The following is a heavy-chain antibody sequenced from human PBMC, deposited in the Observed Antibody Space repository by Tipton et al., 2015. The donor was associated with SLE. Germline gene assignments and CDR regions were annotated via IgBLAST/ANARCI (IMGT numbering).Heavy chain of an antibody. CDR1: GGSISSNNYY. V-gene: IGHV4-39*07. CDR2: INHSGNT. D-gene: IGHD3-22*01. J-gene: IGHJ4*02. Sequence: TLSLTCTVSGGSISSNNYYWGWIRQPPGKGLEWIGEINHSGNTNYNPSLKSRVTISVDRSKNQFSLKLRSVTAADTAVYYCAGTRYYYDNSPYPYWGQGTLVTVSS. CDR3: AGTRYYYDNSPYPY.